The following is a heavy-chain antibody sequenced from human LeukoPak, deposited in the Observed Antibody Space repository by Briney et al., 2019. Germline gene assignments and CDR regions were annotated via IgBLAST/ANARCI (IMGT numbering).Heavy chain of an antibody. CDR2: INHSGST. V-gene: IGHV4-34*01. D-gene: IGHD6-13*01. CDR3: ARRSSSWPRYYYYYYMDV. J-gene: IGHJ6*03. CDR1: GGSFSGHY. Sequence: SETLSLTCAVYGGSFSGHYWSWIRQPPGKGLEWIGEINHSGSTNYNPSLKSRVTISVDTSKNQFSLKLSSVTAADTAVYYCARRSSSWPRYYYYYYMDVWGKGTTVTVSS.